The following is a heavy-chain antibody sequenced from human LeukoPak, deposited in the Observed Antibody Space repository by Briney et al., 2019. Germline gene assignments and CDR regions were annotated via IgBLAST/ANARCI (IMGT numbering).Heavy chain of an antibody. J-gene: IGHJ5*02. CDR2: IYHSGST. CDR3: ARDRYDSSGWFDP. Sequence: SQTLSLTCAVSGGLISSGGYSWSWIRQPPGKGLEWIGYIYHSGSTYYNPSLKSRVTISVDRSKNEFSLKLSSVTAADTAVYYCARDRYDSSGWFDPWGQGTLVTVSS. V-gene: IGHV4-30-2*01. D-gene: IGHD3-22*01. CDR1: GGLISSGGYS.